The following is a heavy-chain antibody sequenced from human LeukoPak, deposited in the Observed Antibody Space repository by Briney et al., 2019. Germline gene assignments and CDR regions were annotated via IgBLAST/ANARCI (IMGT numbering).Heavy chain of an antibody. CDR1: GDSISSSSYY. CDR3: ARRPLTGAYPYYFDS. CDR2: MYYSGST. J-gene: IGHJ4*02. D-gene: IGHD7-27*01. Sequence: SETLSLTCTVSGDSISSSSYYWGWIRQPPGKGLEWIGSMYYSGSTYYNPSLKSRVTISVDTSNNQFSLKLSSVTAADTAVYYCARRPLTGAYPYYFDSWGQGTLVTVSS. V-gene: IGHV4-39*01.